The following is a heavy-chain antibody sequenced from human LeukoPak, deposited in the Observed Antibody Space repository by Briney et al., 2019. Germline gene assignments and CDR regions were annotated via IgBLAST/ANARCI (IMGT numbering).Heavy chain of an antibody. J-gene: IGHJ4*02. CDR3: ARDGDYYGSGNFDY. CDR1: GYTFTGYY. CDR2: MNPNSGNT. Sequence: ASVKVSRKASGYTFTGYYMHWVRQAPGQGLEWMGWMNPNSGNTGYAQKFQGRVTITRDTSISTAYMELSSLRSEDTAVYYCARDGDYYGSGNFDYWGQGTLVSVSS. D-gene: IGHD3-10*01. V-gene: IGHV1-8*03.